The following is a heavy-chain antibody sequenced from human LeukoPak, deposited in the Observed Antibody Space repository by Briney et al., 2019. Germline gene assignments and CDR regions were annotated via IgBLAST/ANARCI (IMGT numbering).Heavy chain of an antibody. V-gene: IGHV4-59*12. D-gene: IGHD5-12*01. Sequence: NSSETLSLTCTVSGGSISSYYWSWIRQPPGKGLEWIGYIYYSGSTNYNPSLKSRVTISVDTSKNQFSLKLSSVTAADTAVYYCATDIGYSGYDYGYWGQGTLVTVSS. CDR1: GGSISSYY. CDR3: ATDIGYSGYDYGY. CDR2: IYYSGST. J-gene: IGHJ4*02.